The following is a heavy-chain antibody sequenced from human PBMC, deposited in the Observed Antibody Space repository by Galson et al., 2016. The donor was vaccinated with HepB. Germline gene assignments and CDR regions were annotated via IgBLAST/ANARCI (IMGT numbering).Heavy chain of an antibody. J-gene: IGHJ4*02. CDR3: ATSSIAVGARGLDY. CDR1: GGSINSFY. CDR2: FYYSGKA. Sequence: SETLSLTCTVSGGSINSFYWSWIRQPPGEGLEWIGDFYYSGKANYNPFLKSRASISLVTSNSQFHLNLSSVTTADTAIYYRATSSIAVGARGLDYWGQGTRVTFSS. V-gene: IGHV4-59*12. D-gene: IGHD6-19*01.